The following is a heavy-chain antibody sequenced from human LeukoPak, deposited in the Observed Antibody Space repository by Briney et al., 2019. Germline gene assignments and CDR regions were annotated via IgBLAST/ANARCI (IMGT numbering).Heavy chain of an antibody. Sequence: PGGSLRLSCAASGFSVTSNYLTWVRQAPGKGLEWVSFIYLDDITKIVESGRVRFTLSRDISKNTLFLQMNNLTAEDTAVYFCARATQVWESKDYYYYYYMDVWGQGTTVTVSS. D-gene: IGHD1-26*01. CDR2: IYLDDIT. CDR1: GFSVTSNY. J-gene: IGHJ6*03. V-gene: IGHV3-53*01. CDR3: ARATQVWESKDYYYYYYMDV.